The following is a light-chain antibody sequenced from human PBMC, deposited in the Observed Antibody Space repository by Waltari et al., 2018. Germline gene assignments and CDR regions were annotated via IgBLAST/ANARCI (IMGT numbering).Light chain of an antibody. CDR2: EVN. CDR1: GSDVGGYDY. Sequence: QSALTQPPSASGSPGQSVTISCTGTGSDVGGYDYVRWYQQHPGKAPKLMIYEVNKRPSGVPYRFSGSKSGNTASLTVSGLQAEDEADYYCSSYAGSNNWVFGGGTKLTVL. J-gene: IGLJ3*02. V-gene: IGLV2-8*01. CDR3: SSYAGSNNWV.